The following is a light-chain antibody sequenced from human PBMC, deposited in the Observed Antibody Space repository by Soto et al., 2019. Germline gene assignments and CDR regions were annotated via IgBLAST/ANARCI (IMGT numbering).Light chain of an antibody. V-gene: IGKV1-5*01. Sequence: DLQMTQSPSTLSASVGERVTITCRASQSVSNWLAWYQQKPGKAPNLLIYDVSSLESGVPSRFSGSGSGTEFILTISSLQPDDFATYYCQQYDSYSWTFGQGTKVE. CDR3: QQYDSYSWT. J-gene: IGKJ1*01. CDR1: QSVSNW. CDR2: DVS.